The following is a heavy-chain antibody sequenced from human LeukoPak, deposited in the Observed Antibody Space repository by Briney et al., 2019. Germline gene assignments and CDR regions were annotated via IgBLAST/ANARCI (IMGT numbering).Heavy chain of an antibody. J-gene: IGHJ6*02. CDR1: GYRFTNYW. CDR2: IYPTDSDT. CDR3: ARDSGYSSGNYYYGMDV. V-gene: IGHV5-51*01. D-gene: IGHD6-19*01. Sequence: GESLKISCQASGYRFTNYWIGWVRPMPGKGLEWMGIIYPTDSDTRYSPSFQGQVTISIDKSISTAYLQWRSLKASDTAMYYCARDSGYSSGNYYYGMDVWGQGTTVTVSS.